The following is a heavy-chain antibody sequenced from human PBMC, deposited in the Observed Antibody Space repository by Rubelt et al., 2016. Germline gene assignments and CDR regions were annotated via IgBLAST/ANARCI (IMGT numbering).Heavy chain of an antibody. D-gene: IGHD6-13*01. CDR1: GYSLSELS. CDR3: ARDPLPYSSSWYGSDY. Sequence: QVQLVQSGAEVRKPGASVKVSCKVSGYSLSELSIHWVRQAPGKGLECMGWVSAYNGNTNYVQKLQGRLTMTTAYMELRSLRSDDTAVYYCARDPLPYSSSWYGSDYWGQGTLVTVSS. CDR2: VSAYNGNT. J-gene: IGHJ4*02. V-gene: IGHV1-18*01.